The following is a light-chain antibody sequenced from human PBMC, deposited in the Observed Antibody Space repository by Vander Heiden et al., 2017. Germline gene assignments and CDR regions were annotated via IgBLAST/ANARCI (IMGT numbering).Light chain of an antibody. CDR2: KAS. CDR1: ALPKQY. V-gene: IGLV3-25*03. J-gene: IGLJ3*02. CDR3: QSADSSGTYKV. Sequence: SYELTQPPSVSVSPGQTARITCSGDALPKQYAYWYQQKPGQAPVLVIYKASERPSGIPERFSGSSSGTTVTLTISGVQAEDEADYYCQSADSSGTYKVFDGGTKLTVL.